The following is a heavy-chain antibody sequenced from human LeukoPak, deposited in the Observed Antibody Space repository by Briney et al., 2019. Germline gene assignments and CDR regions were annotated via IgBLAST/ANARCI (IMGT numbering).Heavy chain of an antibody. CDR3: ARDHYSSSWSDDY. D-gene: IGHD6-13*01. V-gene: IGHV3-7*01. Sequence: GSLSLSCAASGFTFSSYWMSWVRQAPGKGLGWVANIKQDGSEKYYVDSVKGRFTISRDNAKNSLYLQMNSLRAEDTAVYYCARDHYSSSWSDDYWGQGTLVTVSS. CDR2: IKQDGSEK. CDR1: GFTFSSYW. J-gene: IGHJ4*02.